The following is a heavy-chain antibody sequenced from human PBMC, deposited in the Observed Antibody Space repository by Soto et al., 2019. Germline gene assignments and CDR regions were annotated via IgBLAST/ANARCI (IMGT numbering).Heavy chain of an antibody. CDR2: IYTDGTT. CDR1: GDSISDYFY. Sequence: SETLSLTCTVSGDSISDYFYWSWIRQPAGKGLEWIGRIYTDGTTKYNPSLKSRVTLSLDKSKNQFSLRLSSVTAADTAVYYFSREVRGGFTGIFDQWGRGSRVTVSS. CDR3: SREVRGGFTGIFDQ. V-gene: IGHV4-4*07. J-gene: IGHJ4*02. D-gene: IGHD2-15*01.